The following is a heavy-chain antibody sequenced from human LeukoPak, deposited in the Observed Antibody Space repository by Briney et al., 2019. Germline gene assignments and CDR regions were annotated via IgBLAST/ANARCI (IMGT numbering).Heavy chain of an antibody. CDR3: AKSSGRYSYDARFDAFDI. Sequence: GGTLRLSCAASGFIFSSHGMNWVRQAPGKGLEWVSGISPSGDITYYADSVKGRFTISGDNSKNTLYLQMNSLRAEDTAVYYCAKSSGRYSYDARFDAFDIWGQGTMVTVSS. CDR2: ISPSGDIT. D-gene: IGHD5-18*01. V-gene: IGHV3-23*01. CDR1: GFIFSSHG. J-gene: IGHJ3*02.